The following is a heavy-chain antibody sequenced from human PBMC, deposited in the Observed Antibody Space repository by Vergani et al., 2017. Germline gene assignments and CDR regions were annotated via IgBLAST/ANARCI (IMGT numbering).Heavy chain of an antibody. J-gene: IGHJ3*01. Sequence: QVQLQESGPGLVKPSQTLSLTCTVSGASINNDFYYWPWIRQPAGKGLEWIGHIYVSGITDYNSSLQSRVSMSVDTSKNQFSLTLTSVTAADTAVYYCARDNKQLRPRPFDLWGQGTMVTVSS. CDR2: IYVSGIT. CDR3: ARDNKQLRPRPFDL. V-gene: IGHV4-61*02. D-gene: IGHD4-23*01. CDR1: GASINNDFYY.